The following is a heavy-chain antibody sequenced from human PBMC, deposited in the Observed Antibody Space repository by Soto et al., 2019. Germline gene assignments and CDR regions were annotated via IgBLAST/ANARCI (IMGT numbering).Heavy chain of an antibody. J-gene: IGHJ3*02. V-gene: IGHV4-34*01. CDR1: GGSFSGYC. D-gene: IGHD2-15*01. CDR3: ASLNISSGGSRDAFDI. CDR2: INHSGST. Sequence: PSETLSLTCAVYGGSFSGYCWSWLRQPPGKGLEWIGEINHSGSTNYNPSLKSRVTISVDTSKNQVSLKLSSVTAADTAVYYCASLNISSGGSRDAFDIWGQGTMVTVSS.